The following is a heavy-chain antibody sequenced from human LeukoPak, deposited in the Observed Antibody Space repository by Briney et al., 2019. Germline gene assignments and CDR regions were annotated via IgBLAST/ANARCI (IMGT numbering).Heavy chain of an antibody. CDR2: IYHSGST. CDR3: AMRMITMGRREFDY. CDR1: GYSISSGYY. V-gene: IGHV4-38-2*02. J-gene: IGHJ4*02. Sequence: PSETLSLTCTVSGYSISSGYYWGWIRQPPGKGLEWIGSIYHSGSTYYNPSLKSRVTISVDKSKNQFSLKLSSVTAADTAVYYCAMRMITMGRREFDYRGQGALVTVSS. D-gene: IGHD3-10*01.